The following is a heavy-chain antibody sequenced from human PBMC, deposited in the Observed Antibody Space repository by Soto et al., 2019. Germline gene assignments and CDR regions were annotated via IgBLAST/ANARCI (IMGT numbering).Heavy chain of an antibody. CDR3: ARLNIVATISWYFDY. CDR2: INHSGST. Sequence: TSETLSLTCTVSGGSISGYYWSWIRQPPGKGLEWIGEINHSGSTNYNPSLKSRVTISVDTSKNQFSLKLSSVTAADTAVYYCARLNIVATISWYFDYWGQGTLVTVSS. D-gene: IGHD5-12*01. CDR1: GGSISGYY. J-gene: IGHJ4*02. V-gene: IGHV4-34*01.